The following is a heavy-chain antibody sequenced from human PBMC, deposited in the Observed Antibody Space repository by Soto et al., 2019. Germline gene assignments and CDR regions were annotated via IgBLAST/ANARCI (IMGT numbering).Heavy chain of an antibody. CDR3: ARGTTTSAFSAMDV. CDR2: VSYDGDNK. CDR1: GFTFSYHA. D-gene: IGHD1-1*01. Sequence: QVQLVESGGGVVQPGRSLRLSCAASGFTFSYHALNWVRQAPGKGLEWVAVVSYDGDNKYIAECVKGRFTISRDNSKNTVSLQMNSLRTEDTAMYFCARGTTTSAFSAMDVWGQGTTVTVSS. J-gene: IGHJ6*02. V-gene: IGHV3-30-3*01.